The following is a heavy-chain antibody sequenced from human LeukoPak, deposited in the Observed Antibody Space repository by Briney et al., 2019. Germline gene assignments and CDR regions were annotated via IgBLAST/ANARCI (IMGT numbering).Heavy chain of an antibody. J-gene: IGHJ3*02. Sequence: SQTLSLTCAISGDSVSSTSAAWNWLRQSPSRGLEWLGRTDYRSKWDNDYAVSVKSRITINPDTSKNQFSLQVNSVTPEDTAVYYCARFGDGGAFDIWGQGTMVTVSS. CDR1: GDSVSSTSAA. D-gene: IGHD3-16*01. CDR2: TDYRSKWDN. CDR3: ARFGDGGAFDI. V-gene: IGHV6-1*01.